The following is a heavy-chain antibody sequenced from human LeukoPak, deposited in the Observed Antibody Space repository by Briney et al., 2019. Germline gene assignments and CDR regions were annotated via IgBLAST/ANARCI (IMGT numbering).Heavy chain of an antibody. D-gene: IGHD2-15*01. CDR3: ARDQGYCSGGGCYPVGYYYYGMDV. CDR2: MNPNSGNT. V-gene: IGHV1-8*01. CDR1: GYTFTSYD. J-gene: IGHJ6*02. Sequence: VASVKVSCKASGYTFTSYDINWVRQATGQGLEWMGWMNPNSGNTGYAQKFQGRVTMTRNTSISTAYMELSSLRSEDTAVYYCARDQGYCSGGGCYPVGYYYYGMDVWGQGTTVTVSS.